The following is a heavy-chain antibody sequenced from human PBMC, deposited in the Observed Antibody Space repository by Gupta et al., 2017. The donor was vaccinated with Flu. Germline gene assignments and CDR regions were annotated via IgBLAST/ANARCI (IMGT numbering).Heavy chain of an antibody. D-gene: IGHD3-10*01. J-gene: IGHJ4*02. CDR1: GGTFSSYT. CDR3: AREAPMVPLGGY. CDR2: IIPILGIA. V-gene: IGHV1-69*08. Sequence: QVKLVQSGAEVKKPGSSVKVSCKASGGTFSSYTISWVRQAPGQGLEWMGRIIPILGIANYAQKFQGRVTITADKSTSTAYMELSSLRSEDTAVYYCAREAPMVPLGGYWGQGTLVTVSS.